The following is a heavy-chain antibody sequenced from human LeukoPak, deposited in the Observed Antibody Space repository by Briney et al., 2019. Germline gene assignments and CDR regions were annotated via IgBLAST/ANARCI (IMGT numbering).Heavy chain of an antibody. Sequence: GGSLRLSCAASGFTFSDYYMRWIRQAPGKGLEWVSYISSSGSTIYYADSVKGRFTISRDNAKNSLYLQMNSLRAEDTAVYYCARVSRSGYYSDWGQGTLVTVSS. CDR2: ISSSGSTI. CDR3: ARVSRSGYYSD. D-gene: IGHD3-22*01. CDR1: GFTFSDYY. J-gene: IGHJ4*02. V-gene: IGHV3-11*01.